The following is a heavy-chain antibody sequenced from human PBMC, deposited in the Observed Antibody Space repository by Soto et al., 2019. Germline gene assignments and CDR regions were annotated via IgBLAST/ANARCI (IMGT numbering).Heavy chain of an antibody. J-gene: IGHJ4*02. CDR1: GFTFSSFA. D-gene: IGHD5-18*01. CDR2: ISGSGDGT. V-gene: IGHV3-23*01. CDR3: AGPGYSSQDY. Sequence: PGGSVRLSCAASGFTFSSFALSWVRQAPGKGLEWVSAISGSGDGTDYADSVKGRFTISRDNSKNTLYLQMNSLRAEDTAVYYCAGPGYSSQDYWGQGALVTVSS.